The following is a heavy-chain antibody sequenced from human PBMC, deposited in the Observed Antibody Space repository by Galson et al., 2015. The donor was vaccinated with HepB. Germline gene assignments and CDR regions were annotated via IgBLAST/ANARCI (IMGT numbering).Heavy chain of an antibody. CDR1: GFTFSSYG. CDR3: AKGWDGY. D-gene: IGHD1-26*01. V-gene: IGHV3-30*18. Sequence: SLRLSCAASGFTFSSYGMHWVRQAPGKGLEWVAVISYDGSNKYYADSVKGRFTISRDNSKNTLYLQMNSLRAEDTAVYYCAKGWDGYWGQGTLVTVSS. CDR2: ISYDGSNK. J-gene: IGHJ4*02.